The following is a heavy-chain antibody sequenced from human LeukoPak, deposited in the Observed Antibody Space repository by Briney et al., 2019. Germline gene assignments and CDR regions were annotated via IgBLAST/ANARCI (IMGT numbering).Heavy chain of an antibody. J-gene: IGHJ4*02. CDR1: GGSISSYY. V-gene: IGHV4-59*08. Sequence: SETLSLTCTVSGGSISSYYWSWIRQPPGKGLEWIGYIYYSGSTNYNPSLKSRVTISVDTSKNQFSLKLSSVTAADTAVYYCARRPSILLYYFDYWGQGTLVTVSS. D-gene: IGHD2-2*01. CDR2: IYYSGST. CDR3: ARRPSILLYYFDY.